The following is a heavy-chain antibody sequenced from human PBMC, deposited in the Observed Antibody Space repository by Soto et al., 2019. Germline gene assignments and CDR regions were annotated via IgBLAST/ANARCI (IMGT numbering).Heavy chain of an antibody. V-gene: IGHV3-30*18. D-gene: IGHD1-26*01. CDR2: ISYDGSNK. CDR3: AKDLSGSYSHYYYGMDV. Sequence: GGSLRLSCAASGFTFSSYGMHWVRQAPGEGLEWVAVISYDGSNKYYADSVKGRFTISRDNSKNTLYLQMNSLRAEDTAVYYCAKDLSGSYSHYYYGMDVWREGTTVTVSS. J-gene: IGHJ6*04. CDR1: GFTFSSYG.